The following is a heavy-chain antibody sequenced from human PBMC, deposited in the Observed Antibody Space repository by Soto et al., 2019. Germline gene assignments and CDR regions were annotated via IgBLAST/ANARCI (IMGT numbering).Heavy chain of an antibody. V-gene: IGHV3-7*01. Sequence: GGSLRLSCGASGFTFSSYWMSWVRQAPGKGLEWVANIKQDGSEKYYVDSVKGRFTISRDNAKNSLYLQMNSLRAEDTAVYYCARAELSATGVYYYYYYMAVWGKGTTVTVSS. D-gene: IGHD3-10*01. CDR1: GFTFSSYW. J-gene: IGHJ6*03. CDR3: ARAELSATGVYYYYYYMAV. CDR2: IKQDGSEK.